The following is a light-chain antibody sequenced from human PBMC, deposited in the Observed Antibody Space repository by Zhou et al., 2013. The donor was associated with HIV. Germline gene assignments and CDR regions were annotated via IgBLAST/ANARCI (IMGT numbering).Light chain of an antibody. CDR2: AAS. CDR3: QQLNSYPLT. V-gene: IGKV1-8*01. CDR1: QGVGSY. J-gene: IGKJ4*01. Sequence: AIRITQSPSSLSASTGDRVTITCRASQGVGSYFAWYQQKPGKAPNLLMYAASTLQSGVPSRFSGSGSGTDFTLTISSLQPEDFATYYCQQLNSYPLTFGGGTKVEIK.